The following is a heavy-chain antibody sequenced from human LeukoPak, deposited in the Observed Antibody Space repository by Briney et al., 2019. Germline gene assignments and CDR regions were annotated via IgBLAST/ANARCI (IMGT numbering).Heavy chain of an antibody. J-gene: IGHJ4*02. D-gene: IGHD2-2*03. CDR2: IISMSRTI. CDR3: ARGGGDMTWVLLYYFEY. Sequence: GRSLSPSCAASGFTFSSYSMNWVRQPQGEGLEWDYYIISMSRTIYYADSVKGSLIIPRNNRKNSLYLQMNSHRAEDPAAYYCARGGGDMTWVLLYYFEYWGQGTLVTVSS. V-gene: IGHV3-48*01. CDR1: GFTFSSYS.